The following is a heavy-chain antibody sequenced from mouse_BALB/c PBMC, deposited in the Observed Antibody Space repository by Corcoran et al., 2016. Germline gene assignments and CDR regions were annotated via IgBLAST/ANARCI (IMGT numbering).Heavy chain of an antibody. Sequence: QIQLVQSGPELQKPGETDKISCKASGYTFTNYGMKWVKQAPGKGLKWMGWINTYTGEPTYADDFKGRFAFSLETSASTAYLQINNLKNEDMATYFCARGDCYLMDYWGQGTSVTVSS. CDR1: GYTFTNYG. CDR2: INTYTGEP. V-gene: IGHV9-1*02. D-gene: IGHD2-3*01. CDR3: ARGDCYLMDY. J-gene: IGHJ4*01.